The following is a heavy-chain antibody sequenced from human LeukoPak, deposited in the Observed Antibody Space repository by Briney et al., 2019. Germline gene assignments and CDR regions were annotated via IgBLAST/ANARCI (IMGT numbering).Heavy chain of an antibody. J-gene: IGHJ4*02. D-gene: IGHD2-2*01. Sequence: GGSLRLSCAASGFTFSNDWMCWVRQAPGKGLEWVANMNQDESKKYYADSVKGRFTVSRDNAKNSLYLQMSSLTAEDTAIYYCARDHAYRADYWGQGTLVTVSS. CDR3: ARDHAYRADY. V-gene: IGHV3-7*01. CDR2: MNQDESKK. CDR1: GFTFSNDW.